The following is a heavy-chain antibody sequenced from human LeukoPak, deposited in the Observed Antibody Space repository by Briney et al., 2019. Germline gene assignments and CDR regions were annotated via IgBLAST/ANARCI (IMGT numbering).Heavy chain of an antibody. Sequence: SETLSLTCAVSGYSISSGYYWGWIRQPPGKGLEWIGSIYHSGSTYYNPSLKSRVTISVDTSKNQFSLKVGSVTAADTAVYYCARVGIAAAGTDYYGMDVWGKGTTVTVSS. D-gene: IGHD6-13*01. CDR1: GYSISSGYY. CDR2: IYHSGST. J-gene: IGHJ6*04. CDR3: ARVGIAAAGTDYYGMDV. V-gene: IGHV4-38-2*01.